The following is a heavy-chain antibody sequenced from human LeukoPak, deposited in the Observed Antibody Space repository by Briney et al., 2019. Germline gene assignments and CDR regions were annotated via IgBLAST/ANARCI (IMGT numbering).Heavy chain of an antibody. Sequence: SETLSLTCAVYGGSFSGYYWSWIRQPPGKGLEWIGEINHSGSTNYNPSLKSRVTISVDTSKNQFSLKLSSVTAADTAVYYCARAYYYDSSDAFAIWGQGTMVTVSS. V-gene: IGHV4-34*01. CDR3: ARAYYYDSSDAFAI. D-gene: IGHD3-22*01. CDR1: GGSFSGYY. J-gene: IGHJ3*02. CDR2: INHSGST.